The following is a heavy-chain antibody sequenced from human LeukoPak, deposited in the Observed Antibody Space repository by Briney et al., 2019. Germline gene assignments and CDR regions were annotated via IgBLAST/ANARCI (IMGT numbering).Heavy chain of an antibody. CDR3: ARVSTILFGLYYCGMDV. CDR2: MNPNSGNT. V-gene: IGHV1-8*01. CDR1: GYTFTRYG. J-gene: IGHJ6*02. D-gene: IGHD3-9*01. Sequence: ASVKVSCKASGYTFTRYGISWVRQATGQGLEWMGWMNPNSGNTGYAQKFQGRVTMTRNTSISTAYMELSSLRSEDTAVYYCARVSTILFGLYYCGMDVWGQGTTVTVSS.